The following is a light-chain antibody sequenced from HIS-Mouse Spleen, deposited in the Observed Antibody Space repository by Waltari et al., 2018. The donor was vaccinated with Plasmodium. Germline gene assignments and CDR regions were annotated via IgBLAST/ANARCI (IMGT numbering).Light chain of an antibody. Sequence: SYELTQPTSVPVSPGQTARLPRAGEAVPTKDHCLYQQKSGQAPVLVIYEDSKRPSEIPERFSGSSSGTMATLTISGAQVEDEADYYCYSTDSSGNHRVFGGGTKLTVL. CDR2: EDS. CDR3: YSTDSSGNHRV. V-gene: IGLV3-10*01. J-gene: IGLJ3*02. CDR1: AVPTKD.